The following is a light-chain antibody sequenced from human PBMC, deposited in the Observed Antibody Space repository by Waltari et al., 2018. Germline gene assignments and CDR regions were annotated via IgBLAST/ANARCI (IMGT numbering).Light chain of an antibody. Sequence: DIVMTQSPDSLAVSRGERATINCKSSQSVVYSSNNRNYLAWYQQKPGQPPKLLIYWASTRESGVPDRFSGSGSRTDFTLTISSLQAEDVAVYYCQQYYSTPTFGQGTKLEIK. J-gene: IGKJ2*01. CDR3: QQYYSTPT. V-gene: IGKV4-1*01. CDR2: WAS. CDR1: QSVVYSSNNRNY.